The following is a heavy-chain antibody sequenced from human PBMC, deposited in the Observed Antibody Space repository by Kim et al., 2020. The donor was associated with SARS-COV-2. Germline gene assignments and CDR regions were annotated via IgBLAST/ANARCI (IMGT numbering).Heavy chain of an antibody. Sequence: GGSLRLSCAASGFTFSSYAMHWVRQAPGKGLEWVAVISYDGSNKYYADSVKGRFTISRDNSKNTLYLQMNSLRAEDTAVYYCARTDILTAHGDYWGQGTLVTVSS. CDR2: ISYDGSNK. CDR3: ARTDILTAHGDY. D-gene: IGHD3-9*01. CDR1: GFTFSSYA. J-gene: IGHJ4*02. V-gene: IGHV3-30*04.